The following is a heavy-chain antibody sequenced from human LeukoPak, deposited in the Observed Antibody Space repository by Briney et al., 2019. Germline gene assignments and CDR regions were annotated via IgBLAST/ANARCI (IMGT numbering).Heavy chain of an antibody. V-gene: IGHV1-46*01. CDR3: AKDGFAYGSVCYYMDV. D-gene: IGHD3-10*01. Sequence: ASVKVSCNASGYTFTSYYMHWVRQAPGQGLEWVGIINPSGGSTSYAQKFQGRVTMTRDMSTSTVYMELSSLRSEDTAVYYCAKDGFAYGSVCYYMDVWGKGTTVTVSS. J-gene: IGHJ6*03. CDR2: INPSGGST. CDR1: GYTFTSYY.